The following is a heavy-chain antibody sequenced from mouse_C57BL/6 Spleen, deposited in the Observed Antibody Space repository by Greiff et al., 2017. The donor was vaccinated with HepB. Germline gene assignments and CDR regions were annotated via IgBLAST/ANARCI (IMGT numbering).Heavy chain of an antibody. J-gene: IGHJ1*03. Sequence: QVQLQQSGAELVMPGASVKLSCKASGYTFTSYWMHWVKQRPGQGLEWIGEIDPSDSYTNYNQKFKGKSTLTVDKSSSTAYMQLSSLTSEDAAVYYGARGTTVVAYWYFDVWGTGTTVTVSS. CDR3: ARGTTVVAYWYFDV. V-gene: IGHV1-69*01. CDR1: GYTFTSYW. D-gene: IGHD1-1*01. CDR2: IDPSDSYT.